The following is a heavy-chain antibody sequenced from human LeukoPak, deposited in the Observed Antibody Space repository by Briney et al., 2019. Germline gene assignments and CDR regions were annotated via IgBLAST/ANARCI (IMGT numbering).Heavy chain of an antibody. J-gene: IGHJ4*02. CDR1: GFIFDDYN. V-gene: IGHV3-9*01. CDR3: AKDYGNYRGFDF. D-gene: IGHD3-22*01. Sequence: GRSLRLSCAASGFIFDDYNMHWVRQAPGKGLEWVSGINWNSDTINYADSVKGRFTISRDNARGSLYLQMNSLRAEDTALYYCAKDYGNYRGFDFWGQGTLVTVSS. CDR2: INWNSDTI.